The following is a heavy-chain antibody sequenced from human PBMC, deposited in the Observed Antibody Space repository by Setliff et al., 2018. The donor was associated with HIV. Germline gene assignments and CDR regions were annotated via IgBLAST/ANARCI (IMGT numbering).Heavy chain of an antibody. CDR2: LYYRGTT. V-gene: IGHV4-39*02. Sequence: ETLSLTCTVSGGSISSSSYYWGWIRQPPGKGPEWIGSLYYRGTTYYNPSLKSRVTISIDTSNNQISLRLSSVTAAATAMYYCVRDDYGYNGKGFDYWGPGTLVTVSS. J-gene: IGHJ4*02. CDR3: VRDDYGYNGKGFDY. D-gene: IGHD4-17*01. CDR1: GGSISSSSYY.